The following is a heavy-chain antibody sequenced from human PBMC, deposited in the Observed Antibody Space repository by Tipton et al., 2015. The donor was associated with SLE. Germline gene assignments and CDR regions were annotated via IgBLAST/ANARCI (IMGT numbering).Heavy chain of an antibody. CDR2: IKHSGST. Sequence: TLSLTCAVYGGSFSGYYWSWIRQPPGKVLEWIGEIKHSGSTNYNPSLKSRVTISVDTSKNQFSVKLSSVTAADTAVYYCARRASQRITIFGVVSWYFDLWGRGTLVTVSS. V-gene: IGHV4-34*01. J-gene: IGHJ2*01. CDR3: ARRASQRITIFGVVSWYFDL. CDR1: GGSFSGYY. D-gene: IGHD3-3*01.